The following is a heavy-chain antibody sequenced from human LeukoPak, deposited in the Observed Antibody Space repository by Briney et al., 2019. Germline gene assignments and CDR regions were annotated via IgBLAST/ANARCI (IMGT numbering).Heavy chain of an antibody. J-gene: IGHJ4*02. V-gene: IGHV3-7*05. CDR1: GLTFSSYW. CDR2: INQDGSEK. CDR3: ARGLAVGY. Sequence: GGSLRLSCAASGLTFSSYWMTWVSQAPGKGPEWVATINQDGSEKYYVDSVKGRFTISRDNAKNSLYLQMNSLRAEDTAVYYCARGLAVGYWGQGTLVTVSS.